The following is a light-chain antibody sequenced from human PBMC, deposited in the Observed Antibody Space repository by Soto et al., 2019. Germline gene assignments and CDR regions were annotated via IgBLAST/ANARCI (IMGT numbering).Light chain of an antibody. V-gene: IGKV1-39*01. CDR1: QSISSY. CDR2: AAS. Sequence: DIQMTQSPSSLSASVGERVTITCRASQSISSYLHWYQQKPGKAPKLLIYAASNLQSGVPSRFSASGSGTDFTLTLNSLQPEDFATYYSQQGYSTPWTFSQGTKVEIK. CDR3: QQGYSTPWT. J-gene: IGKJ1*01.